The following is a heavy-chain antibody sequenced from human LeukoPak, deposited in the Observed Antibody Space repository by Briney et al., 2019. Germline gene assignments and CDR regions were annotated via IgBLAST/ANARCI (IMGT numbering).Heavy chain of an antibody. Sequence: PSETLSLTCTVSGGSISSGTYYWSWIRQHPGKGLERIGYIYYSGSTYYNPSLKSRVTISIDTSKNQFSLKLSSVTAADTAVYYCARSAYYDGWFDPWGQGTLVTVSS. J-gene: IGHJ5*02. D-gene: IGHD3-22*01. CDR3: ARSAYYDGWFDP. V-gene: IGHV4-31*03. CDR2: IYYSGST. CDR1: GGSISSGTYY.